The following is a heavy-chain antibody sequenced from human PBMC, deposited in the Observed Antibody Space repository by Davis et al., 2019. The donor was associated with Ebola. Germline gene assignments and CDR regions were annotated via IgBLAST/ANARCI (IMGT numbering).Heavy chain of an antibody. CDR2: IYYSGST. CDR1: GGSISSYY. V-gene: IGHV4-39*01. D-gene: IGHD3-10*01. CDR3: ARLGAMYYYGSGSEYNWFDP. Sequence: SETLSLTCTVSGGSISSYYWSWIRQPPGKGLEWIGSIYYSGSTYYNPSLKSRVTISVDTSKNQFSLNLSSVTAADTAVYYCARLGAMYYYGSGSEYNWFDPWGQGTLVTVSS. J-gene: IGHJ5*02.